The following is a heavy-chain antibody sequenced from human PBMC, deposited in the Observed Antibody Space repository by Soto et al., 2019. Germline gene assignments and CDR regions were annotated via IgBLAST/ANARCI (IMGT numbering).Heavy chain of an antibody. D-gene: IGHD6-19*01. CDR2: IYYSGST. V-gene: IGHV4-59*01. CDR3: ARVSSSGWFKGFDP. Sequence: SETLSLTCTVSGGSISSYYWSWIRQPPGKGLEWIGYIYYSGSTNYNPSLKSRVTISVDTSKNQFSLKLSSVTAADTAVYYCARVSSSGWFKGFDPWGQGTLVTVSS. CDR1: GGSISSYY. J-gene: IGHJ5*02.